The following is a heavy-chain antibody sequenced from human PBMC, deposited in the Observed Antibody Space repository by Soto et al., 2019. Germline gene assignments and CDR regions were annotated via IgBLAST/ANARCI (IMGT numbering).Heavy chain of an antibody. Sequence: GESLKISCKGSGYSFTSYWISWVRQMPGKGLEWMGRIDPSDSYTNYSPSFQGHVTISADKSISTAYLQWSSLKASDTAMYYCARTGEGGTTVTNGYYYYYGMDVWGQGTTVTVSS. CDR1: GYSFTSYW. D-gene: IGHD4-17*01. V-gene: IGHV5-10-1*01. J-gene: IGHJ6*02. CDR3: ARTGEGGTTVTNGYYYYYGMDV. CDR2: IDPSDSYT.